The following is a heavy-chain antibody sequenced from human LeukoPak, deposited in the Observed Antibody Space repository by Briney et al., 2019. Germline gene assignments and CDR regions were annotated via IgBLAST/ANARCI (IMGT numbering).Heavy chain of an antibody. V-gene: IGHV3-21*01. CDR2: ISASSSYI. D-gene: IGHD1-26*01. CDR3: TKGGGSYYRGDS. J-gene: IGHJ4*02. CDR1: GFTFSTSS. Sequence: PGGSLRLSCAASGFTFSTSSMNWVRQAPGKGLEWVSSISASSSYIYYTDSVKGRFTISRDNAKNSLFLQMHSLRVEDTAVYYCTKGGGSYYRGDSWGPGILVIVSS.